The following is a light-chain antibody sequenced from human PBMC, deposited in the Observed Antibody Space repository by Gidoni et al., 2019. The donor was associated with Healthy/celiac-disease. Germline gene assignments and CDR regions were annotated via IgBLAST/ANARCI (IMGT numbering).Light chain of an antibody. CDR3: QQYYSFPRT. CDR1: QSISSY. V-gene: IGKV1D-8*01. J-gene: IGKJ1*01. CDR2: AAS. Sequence: IWMTQSPSLLSASTGDRVTISCRMSQSISSYLAWYQQKPGKAPELLIYAASTLQGGVPSRFSGSGSGTDFTLTISCLQSEDFAAYYCQQYYSFPRTFXQXTKVEIK.